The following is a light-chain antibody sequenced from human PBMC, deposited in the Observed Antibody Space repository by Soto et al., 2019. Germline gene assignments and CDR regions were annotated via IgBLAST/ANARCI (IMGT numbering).Light chain of an antibody. V-gene: IGKV3-20*01. CDR3: RQYRRSLECA. Sequence: IVLTQSPGTLSLSPGGRATLSCRASQTVSNNFLAWYQEKPGRGPRLLIYGASTRATGIPDRFSGSGSGTDFTLTISRLDPEDFAVYYCRQYRRSLECAVGGGTKVDIK. CDR2: GAS. J-gene: IGKJ4*01. CDR1: QTVSNNF.